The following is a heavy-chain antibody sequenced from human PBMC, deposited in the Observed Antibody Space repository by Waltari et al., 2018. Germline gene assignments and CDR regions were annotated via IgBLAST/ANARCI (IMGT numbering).Heavy chain of an antibody. CDR3: AREYCAGECRLFDF. CDR2: IDPNSGAT. J-gene: IGHJ4*02. Sequence: LVQSGTEVRRPGASVQVSCKASKHDRRQPSPHWVRRAPGKGLEWMGWIDPNSGATNYGQKFKDRITLTRDTSVNTAYMELTRLASFDTGVYYCAREYCAGECRLFDFWGQGTGLTVSS. V-gene: IGHV1-2*02. D-gene: IGHD2-21*01. CDR1: KHDRRQPS.